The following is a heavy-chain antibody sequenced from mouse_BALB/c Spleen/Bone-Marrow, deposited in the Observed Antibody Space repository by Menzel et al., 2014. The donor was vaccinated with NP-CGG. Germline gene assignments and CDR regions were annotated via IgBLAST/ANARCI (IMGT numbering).Heavy chain of an antibody. V-gene: IGHV5-17*02. CDR2: ISSGSSTI. CDR1: GFTFSSFG. Sequence: EVKLQESGGGLVQPGGSRKLSCAASGFTFSSFGMHWVRQAPEKGLGWVAYISSGSSTIYYADTVKGRFTISRDNPKNTLFLQMTSLRSEDTAMYYCARSSYGYDRQAYFFDYWGQGTTLTVSS. CDR3: ARSSYGYDRQAYFFDY. J-gene: IGHJ2*01. D-gene: IGHD2-2*01.